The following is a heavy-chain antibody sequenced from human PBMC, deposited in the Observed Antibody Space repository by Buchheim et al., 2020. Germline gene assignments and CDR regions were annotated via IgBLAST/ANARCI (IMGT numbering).Heavy chain of an antibody. J-gene: IGHJ4*02. Sequence: EVHLLESGGGLVQPGGSLRLSCAASGFTFSSYAMSWVRQAPGKGLEWVSAISGSGGNTYYADSVKGRFTISRANSKNQLYLHINSLRAEDTAIYYCASSVVPAAMVGYFDYWGQGTL. D-gene: IGHD2-2*01. CDR2: ISGSGGNT. CDR1: GFTFSSYA. CDR3: ASSVVPAAMVGYFDY. V-gene: IGHV3-23*01.